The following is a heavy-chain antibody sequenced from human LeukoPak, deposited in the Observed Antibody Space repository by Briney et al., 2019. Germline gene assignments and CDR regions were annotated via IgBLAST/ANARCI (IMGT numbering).Heavy chain of an antibody. CDR1: GFTFSSYS. Sequence: PGGSLRLSCAASGFTFSSYSMNWVRQAPGKGLEWVSSISSSSSYIYYADSVKGRFTISRDNAKNSLYLQMNSLRAEDTAVYYCARGQKKGLFRLRLGELSFRSAPIDYWGQGTLVTVSS. V-gene: IGHV3-21*01. D-gene: IGHD3-16*02. CDR2: ISSSSSYI. J-gene: IGHJ4*02. CDR3: ARGQKKGLFRLRLGELSFRSAPIDY.